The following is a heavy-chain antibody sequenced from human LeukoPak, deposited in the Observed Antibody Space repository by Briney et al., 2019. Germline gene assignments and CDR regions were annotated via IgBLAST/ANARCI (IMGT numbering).Heavy chain of an antibody. D-gene: IGHD1-26*01. V-gene: IGHV3-23*01. CDR1: GFTFSSYA. CDR2: ISGSGGST. Sequence: GGSLRLSCAASGFTFSSYAMSWVREAPGKGLEWVSAISGSGGSTYYADSVKGRFTISRDNSQNTLFLQMNSLRAEDTAVYYCAKDGVGATWYFDLWGRGTLLSVSS. CDR3: AKDGVGATWYFDL. J-gene: IGHJ2*01.